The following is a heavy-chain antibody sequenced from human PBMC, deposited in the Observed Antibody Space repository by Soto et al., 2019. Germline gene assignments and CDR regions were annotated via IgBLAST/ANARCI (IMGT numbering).Heavy chain of an antibody. Sequence: EVQLLESGGDLVQPGGSLRLSCVASGLTFSRFALSWVRQSPGKGLEWVSAISGGGGSTYYADSVKGRFTVSRDNSKDTLYLQMNTLRAEDTAVYYCTKFVFYGESLVEYWGQGTLVTVSS. CDR3: TKFVFYGESLVEY. D-gene: IGHD3-16*01. CDR2: ISGGGGST. V-gene: IGHV3-23*01. J-gene: IGHJ4*02. CDR1: GLTFSRFA.